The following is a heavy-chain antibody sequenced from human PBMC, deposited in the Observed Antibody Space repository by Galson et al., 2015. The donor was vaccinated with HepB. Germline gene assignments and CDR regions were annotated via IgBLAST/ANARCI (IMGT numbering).Heavy chain of an antibody. CDR1: GFTFSSYW. CDR2: IKQDGSEK. D-gene: IGHD6-19*01. CDR3: ARVGADRSFIFGRSSG. Sequence: SLRLSCAASGFTFSSYWMSWVRQAPGKGLEWVANIKQDGSEKYYVDSVKGRFTISRDNAKNSLYLQMNSLRAEDTAVYYCARVGADRSFIFGRSSGWGQGTLVTVSS. V-gene: IGHV3-7*01. J-gene: IGHJ4*02.